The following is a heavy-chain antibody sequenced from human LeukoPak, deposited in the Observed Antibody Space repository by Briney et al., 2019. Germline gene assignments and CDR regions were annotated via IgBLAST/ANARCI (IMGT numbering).Heavy chain of an antibody. J-gene: IGHJ4*02. D-gene: IGHD6-13*01. CDR3: ARQLDRAAAGTLGY. CDR2: ISSSGSTI. V-gene: IGHV3-48*03. Sequence: GGSLRLSCAASGFTFSSYEMNWVRQAPGKGLEWVSYISSSGSTIYYADSVKGRFTISRDNAKNSLCLQMNSLRAEDTAVYYCARQLDRAAAGTLGYWGQGTLVTVSS. CDR1: GFTFSSYE.